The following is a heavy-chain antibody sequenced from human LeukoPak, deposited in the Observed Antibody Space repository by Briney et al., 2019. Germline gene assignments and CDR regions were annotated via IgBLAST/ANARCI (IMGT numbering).Heavy chain of an antibody. D-gene: IGHD3-10*01. J-gene: IGHJ4*02. CDR3: ARDYLWFGEVAGLDY. V-gene: IGHV1-69*05. CDR2: IIPIFGTA. Sequence: GASVKVSCKASGGTLSSYAISWVRQAPGQGLEWMGGIIPIFGTANYAQKFQGRVTMTTDTATSTAYMELRSLRSDDTAVYYCARDYLWFGEVAGLDYWGQGTLVTVSS. CDR1: GGTLSSYA.